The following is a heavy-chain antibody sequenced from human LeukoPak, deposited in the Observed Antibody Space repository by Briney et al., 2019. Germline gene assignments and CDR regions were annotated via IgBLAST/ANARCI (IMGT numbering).Heavy chain of an antibody. J-gene: IGHJ6*02. Sequence: ASVKVSCKASGYTFTGYYMHWVRQAPGQGLEWTGWINPSGGSTSYAQKFQGRVTMTRDTSTSTVYMELSSLRSEDTAVYYCAKDLWGYGMDVWGQGTTVTVSS. CDR3: AKDLWGYGMDV. D-gene: IGHD7-27*01. V-gene: IGHV1-46*01. CDR2: INPSGGST. CDR1: GYTFTGYY.